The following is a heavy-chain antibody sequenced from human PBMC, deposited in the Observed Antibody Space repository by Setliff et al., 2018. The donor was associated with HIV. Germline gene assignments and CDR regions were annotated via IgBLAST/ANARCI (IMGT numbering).Heavy chain of an antibody. D-gene: IGHD1-26*01. Sequence: GASVKVSCKASGDTFTSYYMHWVRRAPGQGLEWMGMISPSGASTKYAQRLQGRVTLTRDTSTSIVYMELRSLRSDDTAVYYCATYSGSQGLVYWGQGTLVTVSS. CDR2: ISPSGAST. J-gene: IGHJ4*02. CDR3: ATYSGSQGLVY. V-gene: IGHV1-46*01. CDR1: GDTFTSYY.